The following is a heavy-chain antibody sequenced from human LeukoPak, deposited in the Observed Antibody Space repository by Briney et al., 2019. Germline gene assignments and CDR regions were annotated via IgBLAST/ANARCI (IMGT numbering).Heavy chain of an antibody. Sequence: SETLSLTCTVSGGSISSSSYYWGWIRQPPGKGLEWIGSIYYSGSTYYNPSLKSRVTISVDTSKNQFSLKLSSVTAADTAVYYCAKRQERSYYFDYWGQGTLVTVSS. D-gene: IGHD1-1*01. V-gene: IGHV4-39*07. CDR2: IYYSGST. CDR1: GGSISSSSYY. CDR3: AKRQERSYYFDY. J-gene: IGHJ4*02.